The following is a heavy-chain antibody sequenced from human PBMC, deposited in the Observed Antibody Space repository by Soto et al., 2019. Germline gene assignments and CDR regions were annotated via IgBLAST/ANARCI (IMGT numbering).Heavy chain of an antibody. J-gene: IGHJ6*02. CDR2: MNPNSGNT. CDR3: ARASRRITIFGVAHYYYAMDV. CDR1: GYTFTSYD. D-gene: IGHD3-3*01. V-gene: IGHV1-8*01. Sequence: GASVKVSCKASGYTFTSYDINWVRQATGQGLEWMGWMNPNSGNTGYAQKFQGRVTMTRNTSISTAYMELSSLRSEDTAVYYCARASRRITIFGVAHYYYAMDVWGQGTTVTVSS.